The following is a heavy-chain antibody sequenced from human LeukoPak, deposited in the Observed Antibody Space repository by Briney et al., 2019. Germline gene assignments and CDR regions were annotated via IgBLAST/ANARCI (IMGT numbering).Heavy chain of an antibody. D-gene: IGHD4-17*01. CDR1: GFTFDYYA. V-gene: IGHV3-30*18. J-gene: IGHJ4*02. CDR3: AKDSREGFMFLRDFGDVIL. CDR2: ISYHATNT. Sequence: GGSLRLSCGGSGFTFDYYAMDWVRQAPGKGLEWVAAISYHATNTYYADSVKGRFTISRDNFKNMLYLEMSSLTEDDTAIYYCAKDSREGFMFLRDFGDVILWGQGTLVTVSS.